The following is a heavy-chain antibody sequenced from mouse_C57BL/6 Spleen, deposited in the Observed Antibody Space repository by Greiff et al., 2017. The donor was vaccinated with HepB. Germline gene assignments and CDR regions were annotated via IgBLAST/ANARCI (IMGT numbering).Heavy chain of an antibody. Sequence: EVKLQESGPGLVKPSQSLSLTCSVTGYSITSGYYWHWIRQFPGNKLEWMGYISYDGSNNYNPSLKNRISITRDTSKNQFFLKLNSVTTEDTATYYCARGGSYGPFAYWGQGTLVTVSA. CDR2: ISYDGSN. CDR1: GYSITSGYY. J-gene: IGHJ3*01. V-gene: IGHV3-6*01. CDR3: ARGGSYGPFAY. D-gene: IGHD1-1*01.